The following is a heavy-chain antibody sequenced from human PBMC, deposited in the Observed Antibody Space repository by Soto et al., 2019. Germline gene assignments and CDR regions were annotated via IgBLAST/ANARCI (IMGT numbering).Heavy chain of an antibody. D-gene: IGHD6-19*01. J-gene: IGHJ3*02. CDR1: GGTFSSYT. CDR3: ARDAYSSGWGPFDAFDI. V-gene: IGHV1-69*04. Sequence: GASVKVSCKASGGTFSSYTISWVRQAPGQGLEWMGRIIPNLGIANYAQKFQGRVTMTTDTSTSTAYMELRSLRSDDTAVYYCARDAYSSGWGPFDAFDIWGQGTMVTVSS. CDR2: IIPNLGIA.